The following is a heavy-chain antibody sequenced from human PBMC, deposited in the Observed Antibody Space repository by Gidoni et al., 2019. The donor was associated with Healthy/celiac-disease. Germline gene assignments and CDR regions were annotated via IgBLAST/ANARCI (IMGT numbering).Heavy chain of an antibody. CDR1: GGTFSSYT. CDR3: ARFSGGFDY. Sequence: QVQLVQSGAEVKKPGSSVKISCKAPGGTFSSYTISWVRQAPGQGLEWMGRIIPILGIANYAQKFQGRVTITADKSTSTAYMELSSLRSEDTAVYYCARFSGGFDYWGQGTLVTVSA. CDR2: IIPILGIA. J-gene: IGHJ4*02. V-gene: IGHV1-69*02. D-gene: IGHD3-10*01.